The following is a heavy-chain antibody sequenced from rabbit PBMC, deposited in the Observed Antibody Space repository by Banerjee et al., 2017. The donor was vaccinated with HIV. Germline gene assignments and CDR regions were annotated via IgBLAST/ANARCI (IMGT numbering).Heavy chain of an antibody. V-gene: IGHV1S40*01. D-gene: IGHD1-1*01. CDR3: VREVYHILGL. J-gene: IGHJ4*01. Sequence: QSLEESGGGLVKPGASLTLTCKASGFSFNSGYDMCWVRQAPGKGLEWIACIYAGSSGNTYSAIWAKGRFTISKTSSTTVTLQMTSLTAADTATYFCVREVYHILGLWGPGTLVTVS. CDR2: IYAGSSGNT. CDR1: GFSFNSGYD.